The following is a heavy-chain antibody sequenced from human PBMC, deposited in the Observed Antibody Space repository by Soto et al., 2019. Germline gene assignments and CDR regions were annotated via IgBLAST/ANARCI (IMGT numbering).Heavy chain of an antibody. V-gene: IGHV1-69*13. CDR1: GGTFSSYA. Sequence: SVKVSCKASGGTFSSYAISWVRQAPGQGLEWMGGIIPIFGTANYAQKFQGRVTITADESTSTAYMELSSLRSEDTAVYYCARVVVVVPAAPTISYYYGMDVWGQGTTVTVSS. CDR2: IIPIFGTA. D-gene: IGHD2-2*01. CDR3: ARVVVVVPAAPTISYYYGMDV. J-gene: IGHJ6*02.